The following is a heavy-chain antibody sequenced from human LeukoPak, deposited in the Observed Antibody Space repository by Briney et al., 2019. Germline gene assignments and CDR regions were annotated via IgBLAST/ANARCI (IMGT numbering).Heavy chain of an antibody. Sequence: SETLSLTCAVYGGSFSGYYWSWIRQPPGKGLEWIGEINHSGSTNYNPSLKSRVTISVDTSKNQFSLKLSSVTAADTAVYYCARETTVVTPGRSDVFDIWGQGTMVTVSS. CDR2: INHSGST. V-gene: IGHV4-34*01. CDR1: GGSFSGYY. CDR3: ARETTVVTPGRSDVFDI. J-gene: IGHJ3*02. D-gene: IGHD4-23*01.